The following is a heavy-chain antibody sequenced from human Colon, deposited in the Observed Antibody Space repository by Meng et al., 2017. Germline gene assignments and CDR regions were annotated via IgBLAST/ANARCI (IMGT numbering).Heavy chain of an antibody. CDR3: ARAHGYSYGVTPDY. CDR1: GFSLSDYY. D-gene: IGHD5-12*01. V-gene: IGHV3-11*01. Sequence: QVQLVESGGDLVKPGGSLRLSCAASGFSLSDYYMAWIRQAPGKGLEWVSYSSNSGSSTFYGDAVKGRFTISRDNAKKELYLQMDSLTDADTAVYYCARAHGYSYGVTPDYWGQGTLVTVSS. CDR2: SSNSGSST. J-gene: IGHJ4*02.